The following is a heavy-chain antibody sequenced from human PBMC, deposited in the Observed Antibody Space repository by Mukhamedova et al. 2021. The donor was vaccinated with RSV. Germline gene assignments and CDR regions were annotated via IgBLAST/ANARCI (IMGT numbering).Heavy chain of an antibody. D-gene: IGHD6-6*01. J-gene: IGHJ6*02. CDR2: IFSNDEK. CDR3: AREARVGYSSSVGGMDV. Sequence: GKALEWLAHIFSNDEKSYSTSLKSRLTISKDTSKSQVVLTMTNMDPVDTATYYCAREARVGYSSSVGGMDVWCQGTTVTVSS. V-gene: IGHV2-26*01.